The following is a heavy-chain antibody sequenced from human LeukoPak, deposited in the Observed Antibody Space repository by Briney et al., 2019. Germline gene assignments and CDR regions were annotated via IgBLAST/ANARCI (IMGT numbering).Heavy chain of an antibody. Sequence: TLSLTCXVSGGSXXSGGYSWSWIRQPPGKGLEWIGYIYHSGSTYYNPSLKSRVTISVDRSKNQFSLKLSSVTAADTAVYYCARAYGDYDYFDYWGQGTLVTVS. D-gene: IGHD4-17*01. J-gene: IGHJ4*02. CDR2: IYHSGST. V-gene: IGHV4-30-2*01. CDR1: GGSXXSGGYS. CDR3: ARAYGDYDYFDY.